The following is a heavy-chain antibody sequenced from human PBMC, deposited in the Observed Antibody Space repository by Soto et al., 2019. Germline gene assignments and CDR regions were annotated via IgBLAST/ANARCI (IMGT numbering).Heavy chain of an antibody. CDR3: AKVPLSLKFYDY. CDR1: GFTFSHYL. V-gene: IGHV3-23*01. Sequence: GGSLRLSCAASGFTFSHYLMNWVRQAPGKGLEWVSGISGSGTNTYYADSVKGRFTISRDNSKNTLYLQMNSLTAADTAIYYCAKVPLSLKFYDYWGQGTQVTVS. J-gene: IGHJ4*02. CDR2: ISGSGTNT.